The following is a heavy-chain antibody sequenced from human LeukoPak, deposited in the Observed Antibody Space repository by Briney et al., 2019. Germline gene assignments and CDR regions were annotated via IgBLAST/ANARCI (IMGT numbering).Heavy chain of an antibody. CDR3: ARYGSYCTGGNCKDY. CDR1: GITFSDYW. D-gene: IGHD2-15*01. Sequence: GGSLRLSCGASGITFSDYWMHWVRQAPGKGLVWVSRINSDGSSTIYADSVKGRFTISRDNAKNTVYLQMNSLRAEDTAVFYCARYGSYCTGGNCKDYWGQGTLVTVSS. V-gene: IGHV3-74*01. J-gene: IGHJ4*02. CDR2: INSDGSST.